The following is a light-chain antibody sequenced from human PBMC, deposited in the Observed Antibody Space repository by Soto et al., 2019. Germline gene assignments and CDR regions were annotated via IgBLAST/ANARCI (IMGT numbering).Light chain of an antibody. V-gene: IGKV1-33*01. J-gene: IGKJ4*01. CDR2: DXS. Sequence: IHMTQSPSSLPASLGARVTVPXRASQNIRPHFNWYQQQPRXPPKXXXYDXSNLEKGVPSRLSGSGSGTDFTCTISSPQPEYSETYYCQQYDNLTLTFGGGTKVDI. CDR3: QQYDNLTLT. CDR1: QNIRPH.